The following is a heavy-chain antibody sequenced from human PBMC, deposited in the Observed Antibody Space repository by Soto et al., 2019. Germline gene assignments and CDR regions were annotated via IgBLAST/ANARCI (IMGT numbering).Heavy chain of an antibody. J-gene: IGHJ4*02. V-gene: IGHV2-5*02. Sequence: QITLKESGPTLVKPTQTLTLTCTFSGFSLSTSGVGVGWIRQPPGKALEWLALIYWDDDKRYSPSLKSRLTITKDTSKNQVVLTMTNMDPVDTATYYCAHSLITRLGELSLYFDYWGQGTLVTVSS. CDR3: AHSLITRLGELSLYFDY. D-gene: IGHD3-16*02. CDR2: IYWDDDK. CDR1: GFSLSTSGVG.